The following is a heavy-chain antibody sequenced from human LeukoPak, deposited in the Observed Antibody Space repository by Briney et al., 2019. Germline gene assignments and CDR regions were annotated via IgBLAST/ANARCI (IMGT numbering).Heavy chain of an antibody. V-gene: IGHV3-23*01. CDR2: ISGSGGST. J-gene: IGHJ3*02. Sequence: GSLRLSCAASGFTFSSYAMSWVRQAPGKGLEWVSAISGSGGSTYYADSVKGRFTISRDNPKNTLYLQMNSLRAEDTAVYYCAKGLGYDFWSGYYSTAFDIWGQGTMVTVSS. CDR3: AKGLGYDFWSGYYSTAFDI. CDR1: GFTFSSYA. D-gene: IGHD3-3*01.